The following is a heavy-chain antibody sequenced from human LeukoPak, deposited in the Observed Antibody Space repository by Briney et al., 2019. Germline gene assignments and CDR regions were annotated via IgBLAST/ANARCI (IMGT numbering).Heavy chain of an antibody. V-gene: IGHV4-39*07. Sequence: PSETLSLTCTVSGGSISSSSYYWGWIRQPPGKGLEWIGSIYYSGSTYYNPSLKSRVTISVDTSKNQFSLKLSSVTAADTAVYYCARSRGYYTVYYFDYWGQGTLVTVSS. CDR3: ARSRGYYTVYYFDY. CDR1: GGSISSSSYY. CDR2: IYYSGST. D-gene: IGHD3-22*01. J-gene: IGHJ4*02.